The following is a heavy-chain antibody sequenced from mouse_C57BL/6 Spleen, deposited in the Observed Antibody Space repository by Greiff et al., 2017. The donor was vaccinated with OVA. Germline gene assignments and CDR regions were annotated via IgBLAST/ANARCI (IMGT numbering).Heavy chain of an antibody. CDR3: AKEGLDSSGLDY. V-gene: IGHV1-7*01. D-gene: IGHD3-2*02. J-gene: IGHJ2*01. Sequence: VHLVESGAELAKPGASVKLSCKASGYTFTSSWMPWVKQRPGQGLEWIGYINPSRGYTKYNQKFKDKATLTADKSSSTAYMQLSSLTYEDSAVYYCAKEGLDSSGLDYWGQGTTLTVSS. CDR2: INPSRGYT. CDR1: GYTFTSSW.